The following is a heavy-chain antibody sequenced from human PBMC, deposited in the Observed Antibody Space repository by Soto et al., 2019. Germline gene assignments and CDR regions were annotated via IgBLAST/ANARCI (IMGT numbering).Heavy chain of an antibody. V-gene: IGHV1-18*01. CDR1: GYTLTTYG. Sequence: GASVKVSCTASGYTLTTYGISWVRQAPGQGLEWMGWITSDNGNTNYAQKFQGRVTMTTDTSTSTAYMELRSLRSDDTAVYYCARAVVVAATLIYFFDYWGQGTLVTVSS. J-gene: IGHJ4*02. CDR3: ARAVVVAATLIYFFDY. D-gene: IGHD2-15*01. CDR2: ITSDNGNT.